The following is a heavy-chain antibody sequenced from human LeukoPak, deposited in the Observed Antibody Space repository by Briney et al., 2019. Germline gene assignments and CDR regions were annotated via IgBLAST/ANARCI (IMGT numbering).Heavy chain of an antibody. Sequence: GGSLRLSCAASGFTFKTYAMNWVRQAPGKGLEWVSGISGSGGSTYYAASVKGRFTISRDNSKNTLYLQMNSRRAEDTALYYCAKMPVSYSSGWTNFDYWGQGTLVTVSS. V-gene: IGHV3-23*01. CDR1: GFTFKTYA. D-gene: IGHD6-19*01. CDR2: ISGSGGST. CDR3: AKMPVSYSSGWTNFDY. J-gene: IGHJ4*02.